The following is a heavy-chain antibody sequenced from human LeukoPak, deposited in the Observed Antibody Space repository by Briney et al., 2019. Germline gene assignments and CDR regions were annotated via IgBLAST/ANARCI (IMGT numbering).Heavy chain of an antibody. D-gene: IGHD3-3*01. V-gene: IGHV3-7*01. CDR2: IKQDGSEK. CDR1: GFTFSSYW. Sequence: PGGSLRLSCAASGFTFSSYWMSWVRQAPGKGLEWVANIKQDGSEKYYVDSVKGRFTISRDNAKNSLYLQMNSLRAEDTAVYYCARDQDFGVVPDAFDIWGQGTMVTVSS. J-gene: IGHJ3*02. CDR3: ARDQDFGVVPDAFDI.